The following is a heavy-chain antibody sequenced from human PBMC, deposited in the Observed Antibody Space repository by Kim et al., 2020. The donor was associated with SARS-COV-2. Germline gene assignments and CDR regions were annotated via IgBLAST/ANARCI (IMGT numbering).Heavy chain of an antibody. D-gene: IGHD2-15*01. CDR3: AKRVVVAAGGAFDI. CDR1: GFTFSSYA. V-gene: IGHV3-23*01. J-gene: IGHJ3*02. CDR2: ITSSGGAT. Sequence: GGSLRLSCAASGFTFSSYAMSWVRQAPGKGLEWVSAITSSGGATYYADSVKGRFTISRDNSKNMLYLQMNSLRDEDTALYYCAKRVVVAAGGAFDIWGQGTMVTVSS.